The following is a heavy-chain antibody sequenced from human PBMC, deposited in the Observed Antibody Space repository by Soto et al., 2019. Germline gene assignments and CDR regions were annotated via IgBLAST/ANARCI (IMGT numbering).Heavy chain of an antibody. CDR1: GFTFSTYG. CDR2: ISRDGGLK. CDR3: AKDIRGLFGSGAF. Sequence: QGQLVESGGGVVQPGRSLRLSCAASGFTFSTYGMHWVRQAPGKGLEWVAAISRDGGLKYYSDSVRGRFTISRDNSESTRDLQMNSLRDEDTAVYYCAKDIRGLFGSGAFWGQGSLVTVSS. D-gene: IGHD3-10*01. J-gene: IGHJ4*02. V-gene: IGHV3-30*18.